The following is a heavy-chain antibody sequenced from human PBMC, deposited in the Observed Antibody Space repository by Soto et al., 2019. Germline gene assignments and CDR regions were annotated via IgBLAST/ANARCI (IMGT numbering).Heavy chain of an antibody. CDR2: IRSKANSYAT. V-gene: IGHV3-73*01. D-gene: IGHD3-10*01. CDR3: TSLTMVDGENKLPYYYYYMDV. CDR1: GFTFSGSA. Sequence: GGSLRLSCAASGFTFSGSAMHWVRQASGKGLEWVGRIRSKANSYATAYAASVKGRFTISRDDSKNTAYLQMNSLKTEDTAVYYCTSLTMVDGENKLPYYYYYMDVWGKGTTVTVSS. J-gene: IGHJ6*03.